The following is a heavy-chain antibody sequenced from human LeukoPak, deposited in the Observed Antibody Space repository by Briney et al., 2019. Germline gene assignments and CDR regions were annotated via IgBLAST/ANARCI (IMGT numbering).Heavy chain of an antibody. Sequence: GGSLRLSCVASGFTFSSRDWMTWVRQAPGKGLEWVANIKQDGSEKNYVDSVKGRFTISRDNAKNSVDLQMNSLRVEDTAIYYCARDERLLSFLKWGQGTLVTVSS. J-gene: IGHJ4*02. CDR3: ARDERLLSFLK. V-gene: IGHV3-7*03. D-gene: IGHD3-3*01. CDR1: GFTFSSRDW. CDR2: IKQDGSEK.